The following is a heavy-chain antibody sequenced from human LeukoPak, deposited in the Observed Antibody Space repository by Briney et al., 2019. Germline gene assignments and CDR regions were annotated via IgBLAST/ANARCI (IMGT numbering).Heavy chain of an antibody. Sequence: SETLSLTCTVSGDSMTSYYWSFIRQPAGKGLEWIGRIHTSGTTYYNPSLKSRLMMSVDTSKNQFSLRLTSVTAADTAVYYCARGPSSGYSYGWGQGTLVTVSS. CDR3: ARGPSSGYSYG. D-gene: IGHD5-18*01. J-gene: IGHJ4*02. V-gene: IGHV4-4*07. CDR1: GDSMTSYY. CDR2: IHTSGTT.